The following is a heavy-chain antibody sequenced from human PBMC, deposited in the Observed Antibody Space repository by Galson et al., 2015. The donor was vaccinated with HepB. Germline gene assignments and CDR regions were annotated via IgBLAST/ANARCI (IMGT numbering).Heavy chain of an antibody. CDR3: ARSEVPVGKDGMDV. D-gene: IGHD2-2*01. Sequence: SETLSLTCAVSGGTISSSNWWSWVRQPPGKGLEWIGEIHHSGSTNYKPSLKSRVTISVDKSKNQFSLKLTSVTAADTAVYYCARSEVPVGKDGMDVWGQGTTVTVSS. J-gene: IGHJ6*02. CDR1: GGTISSSNW. CDR2: IHHSGST. V-gene: IGHV4-4*02.